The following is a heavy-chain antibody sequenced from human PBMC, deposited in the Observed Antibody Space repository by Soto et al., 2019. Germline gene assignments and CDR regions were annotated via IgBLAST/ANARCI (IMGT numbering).Heavy chain of an antibody. D-gene: IGHD4-17*01. CDR2: IYYSGST. CDR3: ARDLTVTTLFGY. Sequence: QVQLQESGPGLVKPSETLSLTCTVSGGSVSSGSYYWSWIRQPPGQGLEWIGYIYYSGSTNYNPSLKSRVTISVDTSKNQFSLKLSSVTAADTAVYYCARDLTVTTLFGYWGQGTLVTVSS. CDR1: GGSVSSGSYY. J-gene: IGHJ4*02. V-gene: IGHV4-61*01.